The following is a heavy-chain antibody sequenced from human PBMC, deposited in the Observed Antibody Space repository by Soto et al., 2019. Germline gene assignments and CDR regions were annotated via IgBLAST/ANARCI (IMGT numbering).Heavy chain of an antibody. CDR3: ARVIPTQNYYYYYGMDV. CDR2: IDPSDSYT. J-gene: IGHJ6*02. CDR1: GYSFTSYW. D-gene: IGHD2-2*02. Sequence: GESLKISCKGSGYSFTSYWISWVRQMPGKGLEWIGRIDPSDSYTNYSPSFQGHVTISADKSISTAYLQWSSLKASDTAMYYCARVIPTQNYYYYYGMDVWSQGTTVTVSS. V-gene: IGHV5-10-1*01.